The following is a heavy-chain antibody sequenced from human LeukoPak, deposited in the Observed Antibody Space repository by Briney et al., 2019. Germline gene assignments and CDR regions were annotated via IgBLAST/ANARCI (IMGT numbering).Heavy chain of an antibody. Sequence: ASVKVSCKASGYTFTSYYMHWVRQAPGQGLEWMGIINPSGGTTSYAQKFQGRVTMTRDTSTSTIYMELSSLRPEDTAVYYCARSLTGYYDSSGFWGQGTLVTVSS. D-gene: IGHD3-22*01. V-gene: IGHV1-46*01. CDR3: ARSLTGYYDSSGF. J-gene: IGHJ4*02. CDR2: INPSGGTT. CDR1: GYTFTSYY.